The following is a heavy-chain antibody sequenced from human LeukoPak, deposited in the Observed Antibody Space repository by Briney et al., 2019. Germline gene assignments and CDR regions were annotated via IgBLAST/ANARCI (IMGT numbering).Heavy chain of an antibody. CDR1: GFTFSDYS. D-gene: IGHD6-13*01. J-gene: IGHJ4*02. CDR3: AREAIAAGY. CDR2: ISSGSSYI. V-gene: IGHV3-21*01. Sequence: GGPLRLSCEASGFTFSDYSMNWVRQAPGKGLEWVSSISSGSSYINYADSVKGRFTISRDNAKNSLYLQMNSLRAEDTAVYYCAREAIAAGYWGQGTLVTVSS.